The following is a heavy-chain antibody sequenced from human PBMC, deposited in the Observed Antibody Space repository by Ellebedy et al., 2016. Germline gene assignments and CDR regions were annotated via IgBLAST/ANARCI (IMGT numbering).Heavy chain of an antibody. CDR2: ISYDGSNK. J-gene: IGHJ3*02. CDR3: ARVDPYDALDI. CDR1: GFTFSSYA. Sequence: GESLKISXAASGFTFSSYAMHWVRQAPGKGLEWVAVISYDGSNKYYADSVKGRFTISRDNSKNTLYLQMNSLRAEDTAVYYCARVDPYDALDIWGQGTMVTVSS. V-gene: IGHV3-30-3*01.